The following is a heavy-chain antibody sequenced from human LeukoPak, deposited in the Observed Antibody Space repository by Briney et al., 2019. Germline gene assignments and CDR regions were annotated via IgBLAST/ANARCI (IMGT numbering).Heavy chain of an antibody. J-gene: IGHJ6*02. CDR3: ARDGWQYSSSSSHWGAYYYYGMDV. CDR2: INPNSGGT. CDR1: GYTFTSYD. D-gene: IGHD6-6*01. V-gene: IGHV1-2*02. Sequence: ASVKVSCKASGYTFTSYDINWVRQAPGQGLEWMGWINPNSGGTNYAQKFQGRVTMTRDTSISTAYMELSRLRSDDTAVYYCARDGWQYSSSSSHWGAYYYYGMDVWGQGITVTVSS.